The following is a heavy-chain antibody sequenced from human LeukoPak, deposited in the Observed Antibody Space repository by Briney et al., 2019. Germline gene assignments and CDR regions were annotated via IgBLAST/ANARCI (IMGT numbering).Heavy chain of an antibody. CDR2: IKQDGSEK. D-gene: IGHD3-22*01. J-gene: IGHJ4*02. Sequence: GGCLRLSCAASGFTFSSYWMSWVRQAPGKGLEWAANIKQDGSEKYYVDSVKGRFTISRDNAKNSLYLQMNSLRAEDTAVYYCARMYYYDSSGEGYWGQGTLVT. CDR3: ARMYYYDSSGEGY. CDR1: GFTFSSYW. V-gene: IGHV3-7*01.